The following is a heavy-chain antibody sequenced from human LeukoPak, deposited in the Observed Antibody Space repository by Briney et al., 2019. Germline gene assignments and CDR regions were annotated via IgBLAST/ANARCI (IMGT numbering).Heavy chain of an antibody. CDR3: ASIGYDDNYFDY. CDR2: INPKSGDT. D-gene: IGHD5-12*01. V-gene: IGHV1-2*02. CDR1: GYTFIDYY. J-gene: IGHJ4*02. Sequence: ASVKVSCKASGYTFIDYYIHWVRQAPGQGLEWMGRINPKSGDTNYAQEFQGRVTMTRDTSISTAYMELSRLRSDDTAVYYCASIGYDDNYFDYWGQGTLVTVSS.